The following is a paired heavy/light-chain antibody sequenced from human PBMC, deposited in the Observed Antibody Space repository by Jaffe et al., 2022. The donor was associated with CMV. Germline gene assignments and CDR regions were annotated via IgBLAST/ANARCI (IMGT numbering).Light chain of an antibody. J-gene: IGLJ1*01. CDR1: SSNIGSNY. CDR3: ATWDDRLSGSPYV. Sequence: QSVLTQPPSASGTPGQRVTISCSGSSSNIGSNYVYWYQQLPGTAPKLLMYRNNQRPSGVPDRFSGSKSGTSASLAISGLRSEDEADYYCATWDDRLSGSPYVFGTGTKVTVL. CDR2: RNN. V-gene: IGLV1-47*01.
Heavy chain of an antibody. Sequence: QVQLQESGPGLVKPSETLSLTCSVSGGSTSSYYWSWIRQPAGKGLEWIGRINASGNTKNNPSLKSRVTMSLDTSKNQFSLKLNSVTAADTAVYYCARGGIGDLSLWGQGTLVTVSS. CDR1: GGSTSSYY. V-gene: IGHV4-4*07. CDR2: INASGNT. J-gene: IGHJ4*02. D-gene: IGHD3-10*01. CDR3: ARGGIGDLSL.